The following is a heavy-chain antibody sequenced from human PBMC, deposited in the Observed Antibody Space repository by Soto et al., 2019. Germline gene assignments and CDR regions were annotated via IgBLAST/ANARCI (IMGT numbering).Heavy chain of an antibody. Sequence: EVLLVESGGGLVKPGGSLRLSCAGSGFSFSTYGMNWVRQAPGKGLEWVSFISDGSRNIYYADSVKGRFTISRDNAKDSLYLQMNSLRAEDTAVYYCVRVAYYYYGMDVWGQGTTVTVSS. CDR1: GFSFSTYG. CDR3: VRVAYYYYGMDV. V-gene: IGHV3-21*01. CDR2: ISDGSRNI. J-gene: IGHJ6*02.